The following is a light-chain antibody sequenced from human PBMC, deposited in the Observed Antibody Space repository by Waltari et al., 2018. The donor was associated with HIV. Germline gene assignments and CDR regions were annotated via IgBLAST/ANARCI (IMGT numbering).Light chain of an antibody. CDR3: AAWDDSLNGFYV. CDR1: SSNIGTNY. Sequence: QSVLTQPPSASATPGQRLTLSCSGGSSNIGTNYVFWYQQLPGTAPKLLIFRDNERPSGVPDRFSGSRSGTSASLVISGLRSEDEADYYCAAWDDSLNGFYVFGSGTRVTVL. J-gene: IGLJ1*01. CDR2: RDN. V-gene: IGLV1-47*01.